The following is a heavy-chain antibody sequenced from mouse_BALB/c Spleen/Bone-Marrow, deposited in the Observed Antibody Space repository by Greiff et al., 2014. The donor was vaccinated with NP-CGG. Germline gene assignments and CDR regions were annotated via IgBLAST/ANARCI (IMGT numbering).Heavy chain of an antibody. CDR2: ISSGGSYT. D-gene: IGHD2-4*01. V-gene: IGHV5-6*02. CDR3: SRRGSTMITTGYAMDY. J-gene: IGHJ4*01. CDR1: GFTFSNYG. Sequence: EVKLVESGGDLVKPGGSLKPSCAASGFTFSNYGMSWVRQTPDKRLEWVATISSGGSYTYYPDSVKGRFTISRDNAKNTLYLQMSSLKSEDTAMYYCSRRGSTMITTGYAMDYWGQGTSVTVSS.